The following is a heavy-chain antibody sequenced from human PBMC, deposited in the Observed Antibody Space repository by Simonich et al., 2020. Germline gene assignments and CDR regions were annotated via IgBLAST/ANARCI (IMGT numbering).Heavy chain of an antibody. CDR2: INHSGST. V-gene: IGHV4-34*01. Sequence: QVQLQQWGAGLLKPSETLSLTCAVYGGSFSGYYGSWIRQPPGMGLEGIGEINHSGSTNYNPSLKSRVTISVDTSKNQFSLKLSSVTAADTAVYYCARPLGIVWAFDIWGQGTMVTVSS. D-gene: IGHD3-16*01. CDR1: GGSFSGYY. J-gene: IGHJ3*02. CDR3: ARPLGIVWAFDI.